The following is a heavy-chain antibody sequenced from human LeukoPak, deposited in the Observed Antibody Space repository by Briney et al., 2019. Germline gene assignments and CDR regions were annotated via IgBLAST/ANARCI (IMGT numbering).Heavy chain of an antibody. Sequence: AGGSLRLSCAASGFTVSSNYMSWVRQAPGKGLEWVSVIYSGGSTYYADSVKGRFTISRDNSKNTLYLQMNSLRAEDTAVYYCARGWSYYDSSGRGSFDYWGQGTLVTVSS. D-gene: IGHD3-22*01. J-gene: IGHJ4*02. CDR3: ARGWSYYDSSGRGSFDY. V-gene: IGHV3-66*01. CDR2: IYSGGST. CDR1: GFTVSSNY.